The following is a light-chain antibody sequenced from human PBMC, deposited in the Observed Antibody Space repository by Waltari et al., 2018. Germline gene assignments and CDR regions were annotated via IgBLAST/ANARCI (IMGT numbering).Light chain of an antibody. CDR3: SSYTTSNTWV. CDR1: SSDVGGYLH. Sequence: QSALTQPASVSGSPGQSITISCTGPSSDVGGYLHVSWYQHPPGKAPKLMIFEVTDRPSGVSNRFSGSKSGNTASLTISGLQAEDEADYYCSSYTTSNTWVFGGGTKVTVL. J-gene: IGLJ3*02. V-gene: IGLV2-14*01. CDR2: EVT.